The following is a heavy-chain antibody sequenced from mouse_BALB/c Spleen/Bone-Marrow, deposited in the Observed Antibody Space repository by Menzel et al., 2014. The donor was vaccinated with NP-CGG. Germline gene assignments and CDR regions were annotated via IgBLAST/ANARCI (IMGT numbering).Heavy chain of an antibody. V-gene: IGHV6-6*02. CDR2: IRLKSNNYAT. CDR1: GFTFSNYW. J-gene: IGHJ3*01. CDR3: TGGPH. Sequence: EVKLMESGGGLVQPGGSMKLSCVASGFTFSNYWMNWVRRSPEKGLEWVAEIRLKSNNYATHYAESVKGRFTISRDDSKSSVYLQMNNLRAEDTGIYYCTGGPHWGQGTLVTVSA.